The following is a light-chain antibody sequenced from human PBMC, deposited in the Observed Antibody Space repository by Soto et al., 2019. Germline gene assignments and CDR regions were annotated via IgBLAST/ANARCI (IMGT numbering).Light chain of an antibody. CDR1: QSVSSSY. J-gene: IGKJ5*01. V-gene: IGKV3-20*01. CDR2: GAS. Sequence: EIVLTQSPGTLSLSPGERATLSCRASQSVSSSYLAWYQQKPGQAPRLLIYGASSRATGIPDRFSGSGSGTDFSITISRLEPGDFAVYYCQQYGSSPITFGQGTRLEIK. CDR3: QQYGSSPIT.